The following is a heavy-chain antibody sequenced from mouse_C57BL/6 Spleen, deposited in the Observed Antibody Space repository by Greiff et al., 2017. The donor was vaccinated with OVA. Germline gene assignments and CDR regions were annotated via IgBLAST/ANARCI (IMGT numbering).Heavy chain of an antibody. CDR1: GYTFTSYW. CDR2: IDPSDSYT. J-gene: IGHJ1*03. Sequence: QVQLKQSGAELVMPGASVKLSCKASGYTFTSYWMHWVKQRPGQGLEWIGEIDPSDSYTNYNQKFKGKSTLTVDKSSSTAYMQLSSLTSEDSAVYYCARSPWYFDVWGTGTTVTVSS. CDR3: ARSPWYFDV. V-gene: IGHV1-69*01.